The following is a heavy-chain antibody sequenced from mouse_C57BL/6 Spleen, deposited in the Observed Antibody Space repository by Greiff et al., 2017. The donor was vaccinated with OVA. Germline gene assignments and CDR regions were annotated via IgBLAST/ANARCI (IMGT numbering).Heavy chain of an antibody. CDR3: ARRGGTLYFDY. Sequence: EVKVVESGGGLVKPGGSLKLSCAASGFTFSDYGMHWVRQAPEQGLEWVAYISSGSGTTYYADTVKGRFTISRDNAKNTLFLQMTSLRSEDTAVYYCARRGGTLYFDYWGQGTTLTVSS. V-gene: IGHV5-17*01. CDR1: GFTFSDYG. J-gene: IGHJ2*01. CDR2: ISSGSGTT. D-gene: IGHD4-1*01.